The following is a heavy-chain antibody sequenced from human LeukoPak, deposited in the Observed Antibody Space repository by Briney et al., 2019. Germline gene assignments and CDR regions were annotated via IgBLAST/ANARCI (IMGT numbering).Heavy chain of an antibody. J-gene: IGHJ4*02. CDR1: GGTFSSYA. V-gene: IGHV1-69*13. D-gene: IGHD4-17*01. CDR2: IIPIFGTA. Sequence: ASVKVSCKASGGTFSSYAISWVRQAPGQGLEWMGGIIPIFGTANYAQKFQGRVTITADESTSTAYMELSSLRSEDTAVYYCARGPPNGYGDYGVFNDYWGQGTLVTVSS. CDR3: ARGPPNGYGDYGVFNDY.